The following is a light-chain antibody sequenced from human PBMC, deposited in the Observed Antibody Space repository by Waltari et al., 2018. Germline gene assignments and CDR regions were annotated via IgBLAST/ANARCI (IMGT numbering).Light chain of an antibody. CDR3: YSTDSSGYV. V-gene: IGLV3-10*01. J-gene: IGLJ1*01. CDR2: DDS. Sequence: SYELTQAPSASLSPGQTARITCPGAAFSKKYFYWYQQKPGQAPVLVIYDDSKRPSGIPERFSGSTSGTLATLTISGAHVEDEGDYYCYSTDSSGYVFATGTKVTVL. CDR1: AFSKKY.